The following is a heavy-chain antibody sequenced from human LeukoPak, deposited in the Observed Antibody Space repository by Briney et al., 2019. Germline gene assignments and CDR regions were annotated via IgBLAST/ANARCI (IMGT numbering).Heavy chain of an antibody. V-gene: IGHV3-30*04. CDR2: ISYDGSNK. J-gene: IGHJ4*02. Sequence: GGSLRLSCAASGFTFSSYTMHWVRQAPGKGLEWVAVISYDGSNKYYADSVKGRFTISRDNSKNTLYLQMNSLRAEDTAVYYCAKGRSSGWSVARIDYWGQGTLVTVSS. D-gene: IGHD6-19*01. CDR1: GFTFSSYT. CDR3: AKGRSSGWSVARIDY.